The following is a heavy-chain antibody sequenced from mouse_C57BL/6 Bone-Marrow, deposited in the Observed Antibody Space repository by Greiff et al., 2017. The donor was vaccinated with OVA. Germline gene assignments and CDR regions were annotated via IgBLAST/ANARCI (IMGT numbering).Heavy chain of an antibody. Sequence: EVKLMESGGGLVKPGGSLKLSCAASGFTFSDYGMHWVRQAPEKGLEWVAYISSGSSTIYYADKVKGRFTISRDNAKNTLFLQMTRLRSEDTAWYDSARGFYGNYVLCAYWGQGTLFTVS. CDR2: ISSGSSTI. V-gene: IGHV5-17*01. D-gene: IGHD2-1*01. J-gene: IGHJ3*01. CDR3: ARGFYGNYVLCAY. CDR1: GFTFSDYG.